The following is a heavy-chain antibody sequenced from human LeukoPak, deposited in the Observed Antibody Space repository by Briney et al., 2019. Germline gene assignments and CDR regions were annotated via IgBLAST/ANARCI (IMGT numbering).Heavy chain of an antibody. CDR1: GGSFSGYY. J-gene: IGHJ5*02. CDR2: INHSGST. D-gene: IGHD4-17*01. V-gene: IGHV4-34*01. CDR3: ARNGDYLLFDP. Sequence: SETLSLTCAVYGGSFSGYYWSWTRQPPGKGLEWIGEINHSGSTNYNPSLKSRVTISVDTSKNQFSLKLSSVTAADTAVYYCARNGDYLLFDPWGQGTLVTVSS.